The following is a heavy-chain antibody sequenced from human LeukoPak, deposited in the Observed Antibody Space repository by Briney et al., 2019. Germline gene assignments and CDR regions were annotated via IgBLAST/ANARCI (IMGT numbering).Heavy chain of an antibody. CDR1: GFTFICFW. CDR3: ARVLTYYDFWSGPEDYYYGMDV. Sequence: GGALRPPLAASGFTFICFWMHGVRPAPGRGGGWGSTFNNVGGSTSYADSVKGRFTISRDNAKNTLYLQMNSLRAEDTAVYYCARVLTYYDFWSGPEDYYYGMDVWGQGTTVTVSS. J-gene: IGHJ6*02. V-gene: IGHV3-74*01. CDR2: FNNVGGST. D-gene: IGHD3-3*01.